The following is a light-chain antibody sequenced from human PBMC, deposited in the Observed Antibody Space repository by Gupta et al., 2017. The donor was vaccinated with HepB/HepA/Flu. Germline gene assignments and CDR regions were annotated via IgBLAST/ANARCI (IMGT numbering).Light chain of an antibody. J-gene: IGLJ2*01. CDR2: AVS. CDR3: SSFTSTSSLAV. Sequence: QSALTHPPPVAGSPRQSITISCTGTSSDVSWYQQHPGTAPKLMIYAVSNRPARVSYRFSGSKSGDTASLTISGLQAEDEADYYCSSFTSTSSLAVFGGGTKVTVL. CDR1: SSDV. V-gene: IGLV2-14*01.